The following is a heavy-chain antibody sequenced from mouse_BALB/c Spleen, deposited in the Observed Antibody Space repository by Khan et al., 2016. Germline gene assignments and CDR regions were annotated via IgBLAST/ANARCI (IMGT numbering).Heavy chain of an antibody. CDR1: GYSITSDYA. CDR2: ISYSGST. J-gene: IGHJ4*01. V-gene: IGHV3-2*02. CDR3: ARTADTLYDAMDY. Sequence: EVQLQESGPGLVKPSQSLSLTCTVTGYSITSDYAWNWIRQFPGNKLEWMGYISYSGSTSYTPSLKRRISITRDTSKNHFFLQLNSVTTEDTATYYCARTADTLYDAMDYWGQGTSVTVSS.